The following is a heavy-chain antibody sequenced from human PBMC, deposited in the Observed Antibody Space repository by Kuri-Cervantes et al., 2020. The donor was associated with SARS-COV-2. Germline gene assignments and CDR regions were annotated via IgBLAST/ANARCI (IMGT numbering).Heavy chain of an antibody. J-gene: IGHJ6*02. V-gene: IGHV1-46*01. D-gene: IGHD6-19*01. CDR2: INPSGGST. CDR1: GYTFTSYY. Sequence: ASVKVSCKASGYTFTSYYMHWVRQAPGQGLEWMGIINPSGGSTSYAQKFQGRVTITADKSTSTAYMELSSLRSEDTAVYYCARTGIAVAPLYGMDVWGQGTTVTVSS. CDR3: ARTGIAVAPLYGMDV.